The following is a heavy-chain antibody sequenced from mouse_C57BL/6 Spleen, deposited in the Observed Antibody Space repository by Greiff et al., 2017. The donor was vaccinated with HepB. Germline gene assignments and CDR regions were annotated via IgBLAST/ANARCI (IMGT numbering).Heavy chain of an antibody. Sequence: VQLQQPGAELVKPGASVKMSCKASGYTFTSYWITWVKQRPGQGLEWIGDIYPGSGSINYNEKFKSKATLTVDTSSSTAYMQLSSLTSEDSAVYYCAREAYYGNYLMDYWGQGTSVTVSS. CDR3: AREAYYGNYLMDY. CDR1: GYTFTSYW. V-gene: IGHV1-55*01. J-gene: IGHJ4*01. D-gene: IGHD2-10*01. CDR2: IYPGSGSI.